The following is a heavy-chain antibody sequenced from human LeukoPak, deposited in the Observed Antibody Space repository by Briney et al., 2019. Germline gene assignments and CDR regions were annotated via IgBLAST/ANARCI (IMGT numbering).Heavy chain of an antibody. J-gene: IGHJ4*02. CDR2: IKQDGSEE. V-gene: IGHV3-7*03. D-gene: IGHD5-18*01. CDR3: ARAKASAMFSSDY. CDR1: GFTFSNYW. Sequence: PGGSLRLSCAASGFTFSNYWMSWVRQTPGKGLEWVANIKQDGSEEYYVGSVKGRFIISRDNAKNSLYLQVNSLRVEDTAVYYCARAKASAMFSSDYWGQGTLVTVSS.